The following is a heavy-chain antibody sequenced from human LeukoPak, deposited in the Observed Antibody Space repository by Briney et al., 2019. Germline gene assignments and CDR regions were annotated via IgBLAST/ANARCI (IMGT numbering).Heavy chain of an antibody. V-gene: IGHV3-30*04. CDR1: GFTFSSYA. CDR3: ANGDGYNYAFDI. Sequence: PGGSLRLSCAASGFTFSSYAMHWVRQAPGKGLEWVAVISYDGSNKYYADSVKGRFTISRDNSKNTLYLQMNSMRAEDTAVYHCANGDGYNYAFDIWGQGTMVTVSS. CDR2: ISYDGSNK. J-gene: IGHJ3*02. D-gene: IGHD5-24*01.